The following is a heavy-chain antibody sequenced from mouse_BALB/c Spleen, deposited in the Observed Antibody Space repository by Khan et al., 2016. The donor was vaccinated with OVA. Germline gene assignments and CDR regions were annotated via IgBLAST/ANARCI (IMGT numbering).Heavy chain of an antibody. Sequence: EVQLQQSGAELVRPGALVKLSCKASGFNIKDYYIHWVKQRPEQGLEWIGWIDPENGNTIYDPKFQGKATITADTSSNTAYLQLSSLTSEDTAVYYCTRDGYSPWFVYWVQGTLVTVSA. CDR1: GFNIKDYY. CDR2: IDPENGNT. V-gene: IGHV14-1*02. CDR3: TRDGYSPWFVY. D-gene: IGHD2-3*01. J-gene: IGHJ3*01.